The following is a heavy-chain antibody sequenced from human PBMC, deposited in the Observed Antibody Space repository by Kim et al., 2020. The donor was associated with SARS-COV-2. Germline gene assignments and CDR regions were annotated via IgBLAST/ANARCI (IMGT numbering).Heavy chain of an antibody. CDR1: GYTFTSYG. J-gene: IGHJ6*02. CDR2: ISAYNGNT. D-gene: IGHD6-13*01. CDR3: ARGIAAAGILYYYYYGMDV. V-gene: IGHV1-18*01. Sequence: ASVKVSCKASGYTFTSYGISWVRQAPGQGLEWMGWISAYNGNTNYAQKLQGRVTMTTDTSTSTAYMELRSLRSDDTAVYYCARGIAAAGILYYYYYGMDVWGQGTTVTVSS.